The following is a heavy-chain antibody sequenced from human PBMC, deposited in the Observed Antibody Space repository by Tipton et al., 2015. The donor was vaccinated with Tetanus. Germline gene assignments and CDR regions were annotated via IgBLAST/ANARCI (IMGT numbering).Heavy chain of an antibody. CDR1: GGSVSSRDYY. J-gene: IGHJ4*02. D-gene: IGHD2-21*01. CDR2: VDYTGHT. Sequence: LRLSCAVSGGSVSSRDYYWGWIRQTPARGLEWIGSVDYTGHTYHNPSLKSRVTLSVDVSKNQFSLRVSSVTAADTALYFCARDSHVGAPVVNCFDRWGLGTLVTVSS. V-gene: IGHV4-39*02. CDR3: ARDSHVGAPVVNCFDR.